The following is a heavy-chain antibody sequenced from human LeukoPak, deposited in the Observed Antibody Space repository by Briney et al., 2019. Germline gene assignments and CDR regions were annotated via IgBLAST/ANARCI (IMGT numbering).Heavy chain of an antibody. D-gene: IGHD3-22*01. Sequence: GGSLRLSCAASGFTFSSNAMAWVRQAPGKGLEWVSAIGGSVDYTFYAESVKGRFTISRDNAKNSLYLQMNSLRAEDTAVYYCARDQGNYDGDGMDVWGQGTTVTVSS. V-gene: IGHV3-23*01. CDR2: IGGSVDYT. CDR3: ARDQGNYDGDGMDV. CDR1: GFTFSSNA. J-gene: IGHJ6*02.